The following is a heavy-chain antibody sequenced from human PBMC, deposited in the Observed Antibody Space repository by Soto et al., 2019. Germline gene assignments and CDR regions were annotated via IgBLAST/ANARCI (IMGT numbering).Heavy chain of an antibody. CDR1: GGSISSGGYY. CDR2: IYYSGST. V-gene: IGHV4-31*03. Sequence: SETLSLTCTVSGGSISSGGYYWSWIRQHPGKGLEWIGYIYYSGSTYYNPSLKSRVTISVDTSKNQFSLKLSPVTAADTAVYYCARDRYGSGSLENYYYYYGMDVWGQGTTVTVSS. J-gene: IGHJ6*02. D-gene: IGHD3-10*01. CDR3: ARDRYGSGSLENYYYYYGMDV.